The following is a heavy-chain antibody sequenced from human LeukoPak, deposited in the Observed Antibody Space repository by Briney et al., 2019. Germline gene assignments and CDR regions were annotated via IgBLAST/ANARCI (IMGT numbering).Heavy chain of an antibody. V-gene: IGHV3-23*01. D-gene: IGHD5-12*01. CDR3: AKDGRYSGYDGEYYFDY. CDR2: ISGSGGST. Sequence: PGGSLRLSCAASGFTFSSYGMSWVRQAPGKGLEWVSAISGSGGSTYYADSVKGRFTISRDNSKNTLYLQMNSLRAEDTAVYYCAKDGRYSGYDGEYYFDYWGQGTLVTVSS. J-gene: IGHJ4*02. CDR1: GFTFSSYG.